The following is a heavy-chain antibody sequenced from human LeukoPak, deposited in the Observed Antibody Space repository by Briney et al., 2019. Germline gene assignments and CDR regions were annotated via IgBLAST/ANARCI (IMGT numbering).Heavy chain of an antibody. J-gene: IGHJ6*02. D-gene: IGHD3-10*01. CDR3: ARVWFGELFGVVPYGMDV. CDR2: ISVDNGNT. Sequence: ASVKVSCKASGYIFTTYGISWVRQAPGQGLEWMGWISVDNGNTKYAQKFQGRVTMTTDTSTSTAYMELRSLRSDDTAVYYCARVWFGELFGVVPYGMDVWGQGTTVTVSS. V-gene: IGHV1-18*04. CDR1: GYIFTTYG.